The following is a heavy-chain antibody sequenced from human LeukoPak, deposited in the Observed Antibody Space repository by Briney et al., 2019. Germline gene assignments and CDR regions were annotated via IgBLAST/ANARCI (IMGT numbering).Heavy chain of an antibody. Sequence: TSETLSLTCTVSGGSISSGGYYWSWIRQPPGKGLEWIGYIYHSGSTYYNPSLKSRVTISVDRSKNQFSLKLSSVTAADTAVYHCARGEEGGYCSSTSCYRFDYWGQGTLVTVSS. D-gene: IGHD2-2*01. CDR3: ARGEEGGYCSSTSCYRFDY. CDR1: GGSISSGGYY. J-gene: IGHJ4*02. CDR2: IYHSGST. V-gene: IGHV4-30-2*01.